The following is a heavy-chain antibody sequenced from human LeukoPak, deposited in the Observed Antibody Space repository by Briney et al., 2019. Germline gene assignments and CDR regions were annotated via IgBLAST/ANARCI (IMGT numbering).Heavy chain of an antibody. CDR3: ARLVATISLYSYYYGMDV. D-gene: IGHD5-12*01. J-gene: IGHJ6*02. V-gene: IGHV1-69*04. CDR1: GGTFSSYA. CDR2: IIPILGIA. Sequence: PVKVSCKASGGTFSSYAISWVRQAPGQGLEWMGRIIPILGIANYAQKFQGRVTITADKSTSTAYMELSSLRSEDTAVYYCARLVATISLYSYYYGMDVWGQGTTVTVSS.